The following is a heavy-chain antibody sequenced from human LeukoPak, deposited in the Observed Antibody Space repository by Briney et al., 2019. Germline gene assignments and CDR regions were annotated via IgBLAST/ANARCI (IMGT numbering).Heavy chain of an antibody. CDR2: IKQDGSEK. CDR1: GFTFSSYA. D-gene: IGHD2-2*01. Sequence: GRSLRLSCAASGFTFSSYAMHWVRQAPGKGLEWVANIKQDGSEKYYVDSVKGRFTISRDNAKNSLYLQMNSLRAEDTAVYYCARDGCSSTSCYYYYYMDVWGKGTTVTISS. J-gene: IGHJ6*03. V-gene: IGHV3-7*01. CDR3: ARDGCSSTSCYYYYYMDV.